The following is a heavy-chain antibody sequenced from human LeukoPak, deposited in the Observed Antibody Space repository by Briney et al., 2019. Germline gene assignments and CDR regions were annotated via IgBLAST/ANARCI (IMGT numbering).Heavy chain of an antibody. V-gene: IGHV3-43*01. J-gene: IGHJ6*03. D-gene: IGHD2-21*01. CDR3: AKGPLEVFPGYMDV. CDR1: GFTFDDYT. Sequence: GGSLRLSCAASGFTFDDYTMHWARQAPGKGLEWVSLISWDGGDTYYADSVKGRFTISRDNSKNSLYLQMNSLRTEDSALYYCAKGPLEVFPGYMDVWGKGTTVTVSS. CDR2: ISWDGGDT.